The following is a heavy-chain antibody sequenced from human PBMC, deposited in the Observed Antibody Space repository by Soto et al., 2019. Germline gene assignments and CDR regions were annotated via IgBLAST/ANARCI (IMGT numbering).Heavy chain of an antibody. CDR3: ARLDCSSTSCYEEVYYYYGMDV. D-gene: IGHD2-2*01. CDR1: GGSISSYY. J-gene: IGHJ6*02. CDR2: FYYSGST. Sequence: SETLSLTCTVSGGSISSYYWSWIRQPPGKGLEWIGYFYYSGSTNYNPSLKSRVTISVDTSKNQFSLNLSSVTAADTAVYYCARLDCSSTSCYEEVYYYYGMDVWGQGTTVTVSS. V-gene: IGHV4-59*08.